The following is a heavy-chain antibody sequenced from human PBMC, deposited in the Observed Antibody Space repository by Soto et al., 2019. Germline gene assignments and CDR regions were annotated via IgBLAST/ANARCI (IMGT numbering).Heavy chain of an antibody. CDR2: IYYSGST. CDR3: ARTNSHSRYFDY. V-gene: IGHV4-59*08. D-gene: IGHD2-15*01. J-gene: IGHJ4*02. CDR1: GGSISSYY. Sequence: SETLSLTCTVSGGSISSYYWSWIRQPPGKGLEWIGYIYYSGSTNYNPSLKSRVTISVDTSKNQFSLKLSSVTAADTAVYYCARTNSHSRYFDYWGQGTLVTVSS.